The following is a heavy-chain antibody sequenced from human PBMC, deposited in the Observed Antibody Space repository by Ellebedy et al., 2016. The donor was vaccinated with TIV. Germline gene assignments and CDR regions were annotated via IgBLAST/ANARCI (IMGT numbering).Heavy chain of an antibody. V-gene: IGHV4-59*01. CDR1: GVSISDYY. CDR3: ARDGVEDYFDY. J-gene: IGHJ4*03. D-gene: IGHD3-10*01. Sequence: MPSETLSLTCSVSGVSISDYYWSWIRQPPGQGLEWIGYVYHTGSTNYNPSLRSRVTLAVDTPKNEFSLKLSSVTTADTAIYYCARDGVEDYFDYWGQGTTVTVSS. CDR2: VYHTGST.